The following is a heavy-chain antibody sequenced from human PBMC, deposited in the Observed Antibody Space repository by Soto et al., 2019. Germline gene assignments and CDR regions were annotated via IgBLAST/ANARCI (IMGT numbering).Heavy chain of an antibody. CDR1: GYSFTSYW. Sequence: EVQLVQSGAEVKKPGESLRISCKGSGYSFTSYWISWVRQMPGKGLEWMGRIEPSDSYTNYSPSFQGHVTISADKSISTAYLQWSSLKASDTAMYYCARLTGSSWTAGYYYYGMDVWGQGTTVTVSS. J-gene: IGHJ6*02. D-gene: IGHD6-13*01. CDR2: IEPSDSYT. CDR3: ARLTGSSWTAGYYYYGMDV. V-gene: IGHV5-10-1*03.